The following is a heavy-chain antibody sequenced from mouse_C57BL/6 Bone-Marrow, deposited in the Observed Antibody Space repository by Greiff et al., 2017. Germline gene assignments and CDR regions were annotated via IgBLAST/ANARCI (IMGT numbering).Heavy chain of an antibody. CDR2: ISGGGGNT. D-gene: IGHD2-12*01. CDR3: ARRIYSGYFDY. Sequence: EVQGVESGGGLVKPGGSLKLSCAASGFTFSSYTMSWVRQTPEQRLEWVATISGGGGNTYYPDRVKGLFTISRDNAKTTLYLQMSSRRSEDTAVYYCARRIYSGYFDYWGQGTTLTVSS. J-gene: IGHJ2*01. V-gene: IGHV5-9*04. CDR1: GFTFSSYT.